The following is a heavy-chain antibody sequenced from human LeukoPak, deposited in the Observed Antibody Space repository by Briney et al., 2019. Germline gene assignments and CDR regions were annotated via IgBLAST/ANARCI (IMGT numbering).Heavy chain of an antibody. CDR2: IWYDGSNK. V-gene: IGHV3-33*01. CDR3: TRTILLYTHYYYGMDV. D-gene: IGHD2-2*02. CDR1: GFTFSSYG. J-gene: IGHJ6*02. Sequence: PGRSLRLSCAASGFTFSSYGMHWVRQAPGKGLEWVAVIWYDGSNKYYADSVKGRFTISRDNSKNTLYLQMNSLKTEDTAVYYCTRTILLYTHYYYGMDVWGQGTTVTVSS.